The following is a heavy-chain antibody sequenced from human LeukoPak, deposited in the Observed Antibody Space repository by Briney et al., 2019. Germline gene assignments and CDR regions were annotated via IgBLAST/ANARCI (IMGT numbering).Heavy chain of an antibody. CDR1: GGSISSTTDY. J-gene: IGHJ5*02. CDR3: ARQRLRFDP. CDR2: IFYSGTT. V-gene: IGHV4-39*01. D-gene: IGHD4-11*01. Sequence: SETLSLTCTVSGGSISSTTDYWGWIRQPPGKGLEWIGSIFYSGTTYYNPSLKSRVAISVDTSKNQFSLKLNSVTAADTAVYYCARQRLRFDPWGQGTLVTVSS.